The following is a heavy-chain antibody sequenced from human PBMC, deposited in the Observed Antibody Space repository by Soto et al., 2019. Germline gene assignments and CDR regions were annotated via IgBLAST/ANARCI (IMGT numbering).Heavy chain of an antibody. CDR2: ISYDGSNK. V-gene: IGHV3-30-3*01. CDR1: GFTFSSYA. D-gene: IGHD3-22*01. CDR3: ARVHLDNYDSSGYYFYYFDY. J-gene: IGHJ4*02. Sequence: GGSLRLSNAASGFTFSSYAMHWVRQAPGKGLEWVAVISYDGSNKYYADSVKGRFTISRDNSKNTLYLQMNSLRAEDTAVYYCARVHLDNYDSSGYYFYYFDYWGQGTLVTVSS.